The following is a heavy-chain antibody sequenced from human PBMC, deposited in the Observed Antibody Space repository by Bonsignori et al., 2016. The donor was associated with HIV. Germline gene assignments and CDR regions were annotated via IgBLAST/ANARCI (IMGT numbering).Heavy chain of an antibody. CDR2: IWYDGSNK. Sequence: WIRQPPGKGLEWVAVIWYDGSNKYYADSVKGRFTISRDNSKNTLYLQMNSLRAEDTAVYYCAKDHLSDSYGYFNYWGQGTLVTVSS. D-gene: IGHD5-18*01. CDR3: AKDHLSDSYGYFNY. J-gene: IGHJ4*02. V-gene: IGHV3-33*06.